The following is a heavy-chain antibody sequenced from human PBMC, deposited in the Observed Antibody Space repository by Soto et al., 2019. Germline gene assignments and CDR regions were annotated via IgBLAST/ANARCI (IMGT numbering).Heavy chain of an antibody. V-gene: IGHV1-18*01. D-gene: IGHD6-13*01. J-gene: IGHJ6*02. CDR3: ARDDGSRPLRYYGMDV. CDR2: ISAYNGNT. CDR1: GYTFTSYG. Sequence: QVQLVQSGAEVKKPGASVKVSCKASGYTFTSYGISWVRQAPGQGLEWMGWISAYNGNTNYAQKLQGRVTMTTDTXTXXAYMELRSLRSDDTAVYYCARDDGSRPLRYYGMDVWGQGTTVTVSS.